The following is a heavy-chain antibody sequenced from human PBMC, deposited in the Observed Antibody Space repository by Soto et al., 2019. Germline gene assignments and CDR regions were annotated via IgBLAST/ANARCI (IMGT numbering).Heavy chain of an antibody. D-gene: IGHD3-10*01. Sequence: QVQLQESGPGLVKPSGTLSLTCAVSGGSISGINWWYWVRQPPGKGLEWIGEVYHSGSTHYNPSLKSRLPISVDKSKNQSSLKLSSVTAADTAVYYCARFGGGMDVWGQGTTVTVSS. CDR3: ARFGGGMDV. V-gene: IGHV4-4*02. CDR1: GGSISGINW. CDR2: VYHSGST. J-gene: IGHJ6*02.